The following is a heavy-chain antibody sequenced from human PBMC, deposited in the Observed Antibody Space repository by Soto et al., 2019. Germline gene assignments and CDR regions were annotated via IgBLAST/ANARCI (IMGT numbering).Heavy chain of an antibody. CDR3: ASPYCSGGSCYLTEYFQH. CDR1: GFTFSSYW. Sequence: EVQLVESGGGLVQPGGSLRLSCAASGFTFSSYWMSWVRQAPGKGLEWVANIKEDGSDMYYVDSVKGRFTISRDNAKNTLYLQMNSLRDEDTAVYYCASPYCSGGSCYLTEYFQHWGQGTLVTVSS. V-gene: IGHV3-7*01. CDR2: IKEDGSDM. D-gene: IGHD2-15*01. J-gene: IGHJ1*01.